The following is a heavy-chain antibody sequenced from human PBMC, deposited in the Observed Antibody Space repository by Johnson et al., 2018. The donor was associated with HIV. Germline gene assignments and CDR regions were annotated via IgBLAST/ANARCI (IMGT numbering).Heavy chain of an antibody. CDR2: ITGRGGST. J-gene: IGHJ3*02. D-gene: IGHD1-26*01. Sequence: VQLVESGGGLVQPGGSLRLSCAASAFTFSSYAMSWVRQAPGKGLEWVSIITGRGGSTYYADSVTGRFPISRDNSENTLYLQMNSLRAEDTAVYHCAREGAWEVRPGAFDIWGQGTTVTVSS. CDR1: AFTFSSYA. CDR3: AREGAWEVRPGAFDI. V-gene: IGHV3-23*04.